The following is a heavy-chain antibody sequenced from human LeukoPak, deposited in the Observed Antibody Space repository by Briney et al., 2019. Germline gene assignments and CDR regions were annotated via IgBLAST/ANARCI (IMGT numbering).Heavy chain of an antibody. J-gene: IGHJ5*02. V-gene: IGHV3-9*01. CDR3: AKGSYGP. CDR1: GFTFDDYA. Sequence: PGGSLRLSCAASGFTFDDYAMHWVRQAPGKGLEWVSGISWNSGSIGYADSVKGRFTISRDNAKNSLYLQMNSLRAEDTALYYCAKGSYGPWGQGNLVTVSS. D-gene: IGHD5-18*01. CDR2: ISWNSGSI.